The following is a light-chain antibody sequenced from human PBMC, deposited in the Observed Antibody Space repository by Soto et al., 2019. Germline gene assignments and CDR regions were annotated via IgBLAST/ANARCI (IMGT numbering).Light chain of an antibody. Sequence: DIQMTQSPSTLSASVGDGVTITCRASQNISVWLAWYQQRPGKAPKFLIYDASNLETGVSSRFSGSGSGTEFTRTIRSLQPDDCATYFCQQYDSSSPTLGQGTQLEI. J-gene: IGKJ2*01. V-gene: IGKV1-5*01. CDR2: DAS. CDR3: QQYDSSSPT. CDR1: QNISVW.